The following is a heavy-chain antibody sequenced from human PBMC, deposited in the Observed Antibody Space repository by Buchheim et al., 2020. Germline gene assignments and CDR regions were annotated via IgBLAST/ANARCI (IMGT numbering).Heavy chain of an antibody. CDR2: ISGSGGST. CDR3: AKGPYSSSWEILAPHDY. Sequence: EVQLLESGGGLVQPGGSLRLSCAASGFTFSSYAMSWVRQAPGKGLEWVSAISGSGGSTYYADSVKGRFTISSDNSQNTLYLQMNSLRAEDTAVYYCAKGPYSSSWEILAPHDYWGQGTL. D-gene: IGHD6-13*01. J-gene: IGHJ4*02. V-gene: IGHV3-23*01. CDR1: GFTFSSYA.